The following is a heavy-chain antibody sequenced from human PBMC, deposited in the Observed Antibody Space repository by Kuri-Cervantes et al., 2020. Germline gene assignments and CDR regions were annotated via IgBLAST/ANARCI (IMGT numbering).Heavy chain of an antibody. J-gene: IGHJ6*03. CDR3: AKEYSSGWFYYYYMDV. CDR1: GFTFSSYG. D-gene: IGHD6-19*01. CDR2: IWYDGSNK. Sequence: GESLKISCAASGFTFSSYGMHWVRQAPGKGLEWVAVIWYDGSNKYYADSVKGRFTISRDNSKNTLYLQMNSLRAEDTAVYYCAKEYSSGWFYYYYMDVWGKGTTVTVSS. V-gene: IGHV3-33*06.